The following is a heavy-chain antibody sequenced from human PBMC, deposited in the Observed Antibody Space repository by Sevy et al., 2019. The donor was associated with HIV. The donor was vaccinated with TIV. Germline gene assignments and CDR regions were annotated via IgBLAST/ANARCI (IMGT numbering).Heavy chain of an antibody. D-gene: IGHD3-3*01. V-gene: IGHV4-59*08. CDR2: ISYSGST. Sequence: SETLSLTCTVSGGSISSYYWSWIRQPPGKGLERIGYISYSGSTNYNPSLKSRVTISIDTSKNQFSLKLSSMTAADTAVYYCARKGVSAYDDTFDPWGQGTLVTVSS. CDR1: GGSISSYY. J-gene: IGHJ5*02. CDR3: ARKGVSAYDDTFDP.